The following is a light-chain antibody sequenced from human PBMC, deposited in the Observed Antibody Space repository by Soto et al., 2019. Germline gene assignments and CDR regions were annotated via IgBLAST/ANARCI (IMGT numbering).Light chain of an antibody. CDR3: QQYGSSRVT. V-gene: IGKV3-20*01. CDR1: QSVSSN. Sequence: EIVMTQSPATLSVSPGERATLSCRASQSVSSNLAWYQQKPGQAPRLLIYGASSRATGIPDRFSGSGSGTDFTLTISRLEPEDFAVYYCQQYGSSRVTFGQGTKVDIK. J-gene: IGKJ1*01. CDR2: GAS.